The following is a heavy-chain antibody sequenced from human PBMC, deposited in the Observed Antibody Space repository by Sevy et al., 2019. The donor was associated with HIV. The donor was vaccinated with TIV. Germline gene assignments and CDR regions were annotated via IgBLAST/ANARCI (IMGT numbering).Heavy chain of an antibody. Sequence: GGSLRLSCAASGFAFRGSAIHWVRQASGKGLEWIGRIRSKGNSFATDYVPSVKGRFTISRDDSKKTAYLQMSSLKIDGTAVYYCAGQVGDTVMAIFDYWGQRTLVTVSS. D-gene: IGHD1-26*01. CDR1: GFAFRGSA. J-gene: IGHJ4*02. CDR3: AGQVGDTVMAIFDY. V-gene: IGHV3-73*01. CDR2: IRSKGNSFAT.